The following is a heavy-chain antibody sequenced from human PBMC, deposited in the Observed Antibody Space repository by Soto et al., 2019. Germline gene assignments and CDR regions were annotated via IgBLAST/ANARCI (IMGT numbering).Heavy chain of an antibody. Sequence: PSETLSLTCAVYGGSFSGYYWSWIRQPPGKGLEWIGEINHSGSTNYNPSLKSRVTISVDTSKNQFSLKLSSVTAADTAVYYCASKRKIGFTMVRGVIKSWFDPWGQGTLVTVSS. CDR1: GGSFSGYY. CDR3: ASKRKIGFTMVRGVIKSWFDP. D-gene: IGHD3-10*01. CDR2: INHSGST. J-gene: IGHJ5*02. V-gene: IGHV4-34*01.